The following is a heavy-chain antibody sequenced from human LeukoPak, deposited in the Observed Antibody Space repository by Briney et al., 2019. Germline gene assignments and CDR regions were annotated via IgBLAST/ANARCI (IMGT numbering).Heavy chain of an antibody. CDR2: VSGSGGST. CDR3: SKDRDDYVWGSYLGAFDI. J-gene: IGHJ3*02. D-gene: IGHD3-16*01. Sequence: GGSLRLSCAASGFTFDDYGMSWVRQAPGKGLEWVSLVSGSGGSTYYADSVKGRFTISRDSSKNTLYLQMNSLRAEDTAVFYCSKDRDDYVWGSYLGAFDIWGQGTMVTVSS. CDR1: GFTFDDYG. V-gene: IGHV3-23*01.